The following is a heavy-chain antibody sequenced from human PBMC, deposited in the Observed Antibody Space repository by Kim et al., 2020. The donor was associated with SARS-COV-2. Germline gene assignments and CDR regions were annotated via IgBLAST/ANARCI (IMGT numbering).Heavy chain of an antibody. D-gene: IGHD1-1*01. Sequence: SETLSLTCAVYGGSFSGYYWSWIRQPPGKGLEWIGEINHSGSTNYNPSLKSRVTISVDTSKNQFSLKLSSVTAADTAVYYCARGRGTLSIWGQGTLVTVSS. CDR3: ARGRGTLSI. CDR2: INHSGST. CDR1: GGSFSGYY. J-gene: IGHJ4*02. V-gene: IGHV4-34*01.